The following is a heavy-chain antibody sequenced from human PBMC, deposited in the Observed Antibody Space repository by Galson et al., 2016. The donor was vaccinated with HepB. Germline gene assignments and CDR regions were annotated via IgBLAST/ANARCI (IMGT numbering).Heavy chain of an antibody. V-gene: IGHV4-31*03. CDR1: SGSISSGGYY. J-gene: IGHJ3*02. Sequence: PLSLTCTVSSGSISSGGYYWSWIRQHPGKGLEWIGYINHSGTTYYNPSLKSRATLSVDTSKNQFSLNLSSVTAADTAVYYCARVSGNAFDIWGHGTMVTVSS. CDR3: ARVSGNAFDI. CDR2: INHSGTT.